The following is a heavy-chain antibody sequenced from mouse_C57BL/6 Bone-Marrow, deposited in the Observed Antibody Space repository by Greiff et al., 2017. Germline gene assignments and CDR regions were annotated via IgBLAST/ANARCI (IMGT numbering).Heavy chain of an antibody. V-gene: IGHV6-3*01. D-gene: IGHD1-1*01. J-gene: IGHJ1*03. Sequence: EVQVVESGGGLVQPGGSMKLSCVASGFTFSNYWMNWVRQSPEKGLEWVAQIRLKSDNYATHYAESVKGRFTISRDDSKSSVYLQMNNLRAEDTGIYYCTGRLRGYFVVWGTGTTVTVSS. CDR2: IRLKSDNYAT. CDR3: TGRLRGYFVV. CDR1: GFTFSNYW.